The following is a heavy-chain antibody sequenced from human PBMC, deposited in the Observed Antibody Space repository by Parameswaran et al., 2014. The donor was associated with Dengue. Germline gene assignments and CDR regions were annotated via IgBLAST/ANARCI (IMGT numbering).Heavy chain of an antibody. J-gene: IGHJ1*01. CDR3: AREEVRSLEWALDQ. CDR2: IRGSGDRA. Sequence: VRQAPGKGLEWIADIRGSGDRANYADSVKGRFTISRDNAKNTLYLQMNSLRAEDTAVYYCAREEVRSLEWALDQWGQGTLVTVSS. D-gene: IGHD3-3*01. V-gene: IGHV3-23*01.